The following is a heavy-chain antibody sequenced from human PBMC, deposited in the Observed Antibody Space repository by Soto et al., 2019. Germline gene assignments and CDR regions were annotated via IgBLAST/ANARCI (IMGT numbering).Heavy chain of an antibody. CDR1: GFSFSTYS. CDR2: ISTRGEV. D-gene: IGHD2-21*02. J-gene: IGHJ6*01. V-gene: IGHV3-21*01. CDR3: AREETAWPLDYGLQV. Sequence: VGSLRLSCAASGFSFSTYSMNCVRHSPGKGLEWVSSISTRGEVYYAGSVKGRFTISRDNSKNSVSLQMNSLRGDDTAVYYCAREETAWPLDYGLQVWGQGTRLTVSS.